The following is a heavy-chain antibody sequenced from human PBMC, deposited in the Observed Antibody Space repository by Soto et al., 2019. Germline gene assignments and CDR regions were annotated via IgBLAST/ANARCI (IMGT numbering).Heavy chain of an antibody. CDR2: KTYDGSNK. J-gene: IGHJ4*02. CDR1: GFMFSSNA. V-gene: IGHV3-30-3*01. D-gene: IGHD1-26*01. Sequence: QVQLVESGGGVVQPGRSLRLSCAASGFMFSSNAMHWVRQAPGKGLEWVAVKTYDGSNKYYADSVKGRFTISRDNSKNTLYLQMNSRRAEDTAVYYCARAGGLLVDYWGQGTLVTVSS. CDR3: ARAGGLLVDY.